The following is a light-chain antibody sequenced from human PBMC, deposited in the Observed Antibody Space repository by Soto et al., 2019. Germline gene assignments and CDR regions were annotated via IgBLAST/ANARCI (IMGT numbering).Light chain of an antibody. V-gene: IGKV3-15*01. Sequence: EIVMTQSPATLSVSPGERANLSCRASQSVNRNLAWYQQKPGQAPRLLIYAASTRATGIPARFSGSGSETEFTLTISSLQSEDFAIYYCQQYNNWWTFGQGTKVEI. CDR3: QQYNNWWT. J-gene: IGKJ1*01. CDR2: AAS. CDR1: QSVNRN.